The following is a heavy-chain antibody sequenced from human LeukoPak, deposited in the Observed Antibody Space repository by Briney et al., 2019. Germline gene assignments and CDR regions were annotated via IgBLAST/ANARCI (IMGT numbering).Heavy chain of an antibody. J-gene: IGHJ4*02. D-gene: IGHD1-1*01. V-gene: IGHV3-64*01. CDR1: GFTFSSYA. CDR3: ARCPYNWNDDDGTYYFDY. Sequence: GGSLRLSCAASGFTFSSYAMHWVRQAPGKGLEYVSAISSNGGSTYYANSVKGRFTISRDNSKNTLYLQMGSLRAEDMAVYYCARCPYNWNDDDGTYYFDYWGQGTRVTVSS. CDR2: ISSNGGST.